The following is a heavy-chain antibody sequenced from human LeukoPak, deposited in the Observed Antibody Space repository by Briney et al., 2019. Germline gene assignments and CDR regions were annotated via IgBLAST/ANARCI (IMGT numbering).Heavy chain of an antibody. J-gene: IGHJ4*02. Sequence: SETLSLTCTVSGGSISSSSYYWGWIRQPPGTGLEWIGSIYYSGSTYYDPSLKSRVTISVDTSKNQFSLKLSSVTAADTAVYYCAREQLVGDYFDYWGQGTLVTVSS. CDR1: GGSISSSSYY. V-gene: IGHV4-39*01. CDR2: IYYSGST. D-gene: IGHD6-6*01. CDR3: AREQLVGDYFDY.